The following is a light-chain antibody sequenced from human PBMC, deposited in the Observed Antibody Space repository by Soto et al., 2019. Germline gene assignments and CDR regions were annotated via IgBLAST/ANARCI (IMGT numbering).Light chain of an antibody. V-gene: IGLV2-18*01. CDR1: RSNVGSYNR. CDR2: EVN. CDR3: SLYISGSTYV. J-gene: IGLJ1*01. Sequence: QSVLTHSPSVSGSPGQSVTISCTGTRSNVGSYNRLSWYQQPPGTAPKLIMYEVNTRPSGVPDRFSGSKSGSTASLTISGLQAEDEADYYCSLYISGSTYVFGTGTKVTVL.